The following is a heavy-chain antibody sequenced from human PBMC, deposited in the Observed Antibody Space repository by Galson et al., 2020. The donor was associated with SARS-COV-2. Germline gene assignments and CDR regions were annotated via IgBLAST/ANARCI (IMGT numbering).Heavy chain of an antibody. CDR1: GLTFSSYA. D-gene: IGHD6-25*01. V-gene: IGHV3-23*01. Sequence: GGSLRLPCEASGLTFSSYAMSWVPQAPGKGLEWVPAIKTSGEDTFYADSVKGRFTISRDDSKNTLFLQMNSLRVEATAVYYWAKDPESGSRGYFNYWGRGTLVTVSS. CDR2: IKTSGEDT. J-gene: IGHJ4*02. CDR3: AKDPESGSRGYFNY.